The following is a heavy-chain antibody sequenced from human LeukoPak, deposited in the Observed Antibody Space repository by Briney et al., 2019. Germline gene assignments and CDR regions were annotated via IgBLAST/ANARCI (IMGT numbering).Heavy chain of an antibody. V-gene: IGHV3-11*01. Sequence: GGSLRLSCAASGFTFSDYYMSWIRQAPGKGLEWASYISSSGSTIYYADSVKGRFTISRDNAKNSLYLQMNSLRAEDTAVYYCARDHKYSSGWYLGYYYYGMDVWGQGTTVTVSS. CDR1: GFTFSDYY. CDR2: ISSSGSTI. CDR3: ARDHKYSSGWYLGYYYYGMDV. J-gene: IGHJ6*02. D-gene: IGHD6-19*01.